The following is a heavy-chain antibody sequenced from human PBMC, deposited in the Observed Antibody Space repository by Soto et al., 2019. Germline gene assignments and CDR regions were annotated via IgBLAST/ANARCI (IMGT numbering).Heavy chain of an antibody. V-gene: IGHV3-30*18. J-gene: IGHJ4*02. CDR3: AKPPSVEMATISPGDY. CDR2: ISYDGSNK. CDR1: GFTFSSYG. Sequence: QVQLVESGGGVVQPGRSLRLSCAASGFTFSSYGMHWVRQAPGKGLEWVAVISYDGSNKYYADSVKGRFAISRDNSKNTLYLQMNSLRAEDTAVYYCAKPPSVEMATISPGDYWGQGTLVTVSS. D-gene: IGHD5-12*01.